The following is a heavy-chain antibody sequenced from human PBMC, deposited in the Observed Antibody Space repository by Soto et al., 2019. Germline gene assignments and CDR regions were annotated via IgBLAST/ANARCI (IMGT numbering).Heavy chain of an antibody. J-gene: IGHJ4*02. CDR2: INPDSGGT. V-gene: IGHV1-2*02. CDR3: TRKVRDYNFDY. Sequence: QVQLAQSGAEVKKPGASVKVSCKASGYTFSDYYMHWVRQAPGQGLEWMGWINPDSGGTKYTQKFQGRVTMTRDPSISTAYMELSGLRSDDTAVYYCTRKVRDYNFDYWGQGTLVTVSS. D-gene: IGHD4-17*01. CDR1: GYTFSDYY.